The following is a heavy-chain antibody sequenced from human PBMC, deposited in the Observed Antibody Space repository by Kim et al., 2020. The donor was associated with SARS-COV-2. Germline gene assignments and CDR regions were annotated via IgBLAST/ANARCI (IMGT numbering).Heavy chain of an antibody. V-gene: IGHV3-11*05. CDR1: GFTFSNYE. J-gene: IGHJ4*01. CDR2: ITSNSSYK. CDR3: ARASDEY. Sequence: GGSLRLSCAASGFTFSNYEMSWVRQAPGKGLEWVSDITSNSSYKNYADSVKGRFTISRDNAKNTLYLQMNSLRAEDTAVDYCARASDEYCGKGTLV.